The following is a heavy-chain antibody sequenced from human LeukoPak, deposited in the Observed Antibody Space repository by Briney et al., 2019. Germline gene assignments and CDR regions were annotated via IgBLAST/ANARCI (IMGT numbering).Heavy chain of an antibody. CDR3: ARFPSDSGSYLRAFDI. J-gene: IGHJ3*02. D-gene: IGHD1-26*01. CDR1: GFTFSSYS. Sequence: VGSLRLSCAASGFTFSSYSRNWVRQAPGKGLEWVSSISSSSSYIYYADSVKGRFTISRDNAKNSLYLQMNSLRAEDTAVYYCARFPSDSGSYLRAFDIWGQGTMVTVSS. V-gene: IGHV3-21*01. CDR2: ISSSSSYI.